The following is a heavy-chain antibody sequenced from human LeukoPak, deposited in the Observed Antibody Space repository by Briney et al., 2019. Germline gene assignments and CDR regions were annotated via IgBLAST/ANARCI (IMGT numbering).Heavy chain of an antibody. CDR2: ISHSGST. D-gene: IGHD6-6*01. CDR3: ARIEYSSSIDY. V-gene: IGHV4-34*01. CDR1: GGSFSGYY. J-gene: IGHJ4*02. Sequence: SETLSLTCAVYGGSFSGYYWSWIRQPPGKGLEWIGQISHSGSTNYNPSLKSRVTISVDTSKNQFSLKLSSVTAADTAVYYCARIEYSSSIDYWGQGTLVTVSS.